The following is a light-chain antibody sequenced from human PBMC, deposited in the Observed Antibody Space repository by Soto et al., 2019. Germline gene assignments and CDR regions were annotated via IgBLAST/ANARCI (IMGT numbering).Light chain of an antibody. V-gene: IGLV1-40*01. J-gene: IGLJ1*01. CDR2: GNS. CDR1: SSNIGAGYD. CDR3: QSYDSSLRGSNV. Sequence: QSVLTQPPSVSGAPGQRVTISCTGSSSNIGAGYDVHWYQQLPGTAPKLLIYGNSNRPSGVPDRFSGSKSGTSASLAITGLQDEDEADYYCQSYDSSLRGSNVFGTGTKLTVL.